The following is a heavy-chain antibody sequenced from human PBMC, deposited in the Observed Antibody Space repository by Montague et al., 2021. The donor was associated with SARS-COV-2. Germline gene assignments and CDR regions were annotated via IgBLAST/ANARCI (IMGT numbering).Heavy chain of an antibody. V-gene: IGHV2-5*08. CDR2: IDWDDDK. D-gene: IGHD2-8*01. CDR3: AQKRRGVCYGAFDI. Sequence: PALVKPTQTLTLTCTFSGFSLNTSGKGVGWVRQPPGKALEWLALIDWDDDKHYSPSLKSRLTITKDTSKNQVVLTMTNMDPVDTATYYCAQKRRGVCYGAFDIWGQGTMVTVSS. CDR1: GFSLNTSGKG. J-gene: IGHJ3*02.